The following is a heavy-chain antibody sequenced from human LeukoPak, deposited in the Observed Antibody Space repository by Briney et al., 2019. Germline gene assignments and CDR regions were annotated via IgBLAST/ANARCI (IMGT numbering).Heavy chain of an antibody. V-gene: IGHV4-34*01. CDR2: INHSGST. D-gene: IGHD6-13*01. CDR3: ARGQDYSSSLAV. Sequence: SETLSLTCAVDGGSFSGYYWSWISQHPGKGLEWIGEINHSGSTNYNPSRKSRVTISVDTSRNQFFLKLSSVTAADTAVYYCARGQDYSSSLAVWGQGTTVTVSS. J-gene: IGHJ6*02. CDR1: GGSFSGYY.